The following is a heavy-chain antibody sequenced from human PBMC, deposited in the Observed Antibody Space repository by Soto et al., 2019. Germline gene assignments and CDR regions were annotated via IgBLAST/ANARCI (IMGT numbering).Heavy chain of an antibody. CDR2: ISYDGSNK. J-gene: IGHJ4*02. CDR1: GFTFSSYG. Sequence: LRLSCAASGFTFSSYGMHWVRQAPGKGLEWVAVISYDGSNKYYADSVKGRFTISRDNSKNTLYLQMNSLRAEDTAVYYCAKDLAAGTLGFDYWGQGTLGTVSS. D-gene: IGHD6-13*01. V-gene: IGHV3-30*18. CDR3: AKDLAAGTLGFDY.